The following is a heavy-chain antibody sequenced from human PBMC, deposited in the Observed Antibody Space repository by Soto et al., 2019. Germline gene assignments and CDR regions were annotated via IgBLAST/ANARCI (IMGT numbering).Heavy chain of an antibody. Sequence: QVQLVESGGGVVQPGRSLRLSCAASGFTFSSYGMHWDRPAPGKGLEWVAVIWYDGSNKYYADSVKGRFTISRDNSKNTLYLQMNSLRAEDTAVYYCARDRYSSGWYDLDYWCQRTLVTVSA. J-gene: IGHJ4*02. CDR2: IWYDGSNK. CDR3: ARDRYSSGWYDLDY. CDR1: GFTFSSYG. V-gene: IGHV3-33*01. D-gene: IGHD6-19*01.